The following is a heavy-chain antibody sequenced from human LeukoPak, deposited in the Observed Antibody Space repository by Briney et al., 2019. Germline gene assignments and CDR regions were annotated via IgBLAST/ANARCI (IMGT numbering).Heavy chain of an antibody. CDR2: ISSSSSYI. CDR1: GFTFSKYN. J-gene: IGHJ4*02. Sequence: GGSLRLSCAASGFTFSKYNMNWVRQAPGKGLEWVSSISSSSSYIYYADSVKGRFTISRDNSKNTLYLQMNSLRAEDTAVYYCAKTRLYYYDSSGYYFDYWGQGTLVTVSS. D-gene: IGHD3-22*01. CDR3: AKTRLYYYDSSGYYFDY. V-gene: IGHV3-21*04.